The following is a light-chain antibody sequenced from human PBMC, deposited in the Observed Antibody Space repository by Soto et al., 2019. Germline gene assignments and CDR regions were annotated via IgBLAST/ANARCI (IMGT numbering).Light chain of an antibody. CDR2: GTS. Sequence: VIWMTQSPSLLSASTGDRVTINCRLSQAISSYLAWYQQKPGKAPELLIYGTSTLQSGVPSRFSGSGSGTDFTLTISRLQSEDFATYYCQQYYSFPRTFGQGTKVEIK. CDR3: QQYYSFPRT. V-gene: IGKV1D-8*01. CDR1: QAISSY. J-gene: IGKJ1*01.